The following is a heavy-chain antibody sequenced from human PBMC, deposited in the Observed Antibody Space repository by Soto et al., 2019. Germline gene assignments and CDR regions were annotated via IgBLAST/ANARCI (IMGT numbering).Heavy chain of an antibody. D-gene: IGHD2-8*01. CDR3: ARAPMVLSRSYFDS. CDR2: ISYSGNT. CDR1: GGSISNFY. V-gene: IGHV4-59*01. J-gene: IGHJ4*02. Sequence: QVHLRESGPGLVKPSETLSLSCTVSGGSISNFYWSWIRQPPGKGLEWIGYISYSGNTNYNPSLKCRVSISVDTSKNQLSLNLTSVTAADTAVYYCARAPMVLSRSYFDSWGQGTPVTVSS.